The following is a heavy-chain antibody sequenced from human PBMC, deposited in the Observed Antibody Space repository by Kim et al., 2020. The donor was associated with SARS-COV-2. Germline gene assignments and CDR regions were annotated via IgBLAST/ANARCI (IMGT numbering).Heavy chain of an antibody. CDR2: ISWDGGST. CDR3: AKDMLEYDNSYYGMDV. Sequence: GGSLRLSCAASGFTFDDYTMHWVRQAPGKGLEWVSLISWDGGSTYYADSVKGRFTISRDNSKNSLYLQMNSLRTEDTALYYCAKDMLEYDNSYYGMDVWGQGTTVTVSS. J-gene: IGHJ6*01. V-gene: IGHV3-43*01. D-gene: IGHD3-3*01. CDR1: GFTFDDYT.